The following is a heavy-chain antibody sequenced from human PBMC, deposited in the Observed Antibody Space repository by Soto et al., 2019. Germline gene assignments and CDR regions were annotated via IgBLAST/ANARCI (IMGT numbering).Heavy chain of an antibody. J-gene: IGHJ4*02. V-gene: IGHV3-23*01. CDR2: ISGSGGST. CDR3: AKDPMIVVVMDYFDY. CDR1: GFTFSSYA. D-gene: IGHD3-22*01. Sequence: PGGSLRLSCSASGFTFSSYAMSWVRQAPGKGLEWVSAISGSGGSTYYADSAKGRFTISRDNSKNTLYLQMNSLRAEDTAVYYCAKDPMIVVVMDYFDYWGQGTLVTVSS.